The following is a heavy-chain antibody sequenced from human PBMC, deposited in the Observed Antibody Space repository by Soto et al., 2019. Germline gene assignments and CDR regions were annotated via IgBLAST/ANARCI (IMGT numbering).Heavy chain of an antibody. CDR2: IYYSGST. V-gene: IGHV4-31*03. CDR3: ARDKDSSSWYHTRDYGMDV. CDR1: GGSISSGGYY. J-gene: IGHJ6*02. D-gene: IGHD6-13*01. Sequence: PSETLSLTCTVSGGSISSGGYYWSWIRQHPGKGLEWIGYIYYSGSTYYNPSLKSRVTISVDTSKNQFSLKLSSVTAADTAVYYCARDKDSSSWYHTRDYGMDVWGQGTTVTVS.